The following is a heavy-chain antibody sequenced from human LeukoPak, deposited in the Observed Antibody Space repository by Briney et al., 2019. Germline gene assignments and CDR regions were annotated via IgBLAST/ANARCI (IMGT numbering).Heavy chain of an antibody. CDR3: ARSLTKYDCFDP. V-gene: IGHV6-1*01. J-gene: IGHJ5*02. D-gene: IGHD4-17*01. CDR1: GDSVSSNSVT. Sequence: SQTLSLTCAISGDSVSSNSVTWNWIRQSPSRGLEWLGRTYYRSTWYNDYAVSVRGRITVNPDTSKNQFSLHLNSVTPEDTAAYYCARSLTKYDCFDPWGQGILSPSPQ. CDR2: TYYRSTWYN.